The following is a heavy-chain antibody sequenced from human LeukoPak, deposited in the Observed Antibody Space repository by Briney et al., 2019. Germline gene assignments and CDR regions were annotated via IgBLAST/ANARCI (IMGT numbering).Heavy chain of an antibody. Sequence: GGSLRLSCAASGFTFSSYSMNWVRQAPGKGLEWVSYISSSSSTIHYADSVKGRFTISRDNAKNSLYLQMNSLRAEDTAVYYCARGTSPTGNDYWGQGTLVTVSS. J-gene: IGHJ4*02. D-gene: IGHD1-14*01. CDR2: ISSSSSTI. CDR1: GFTFSSYS. V-gene: IGHV3-48*01. CDR3: ARGTSPTGNDY.